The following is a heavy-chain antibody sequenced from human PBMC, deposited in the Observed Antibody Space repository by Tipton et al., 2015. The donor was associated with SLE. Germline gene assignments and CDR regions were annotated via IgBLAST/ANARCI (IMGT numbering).Heavy chain of an antibody. V-gene: IGHV3-23*01. CDR2: ITDSGDGA. Sequence: TLSLTCAVYGGSFSDHYWTWIRQPPGKGLEWVSAITDSGDGANYADSVKGRFTMSRDNSKNTLHLQINSLRADDTAVYYCARNRVSDSSNSLSNYFFDYWGQGTLVTVSS. CDR3: ARNRVSDSSNSLSNYFFDY. D-gene: IGHD2/OR15-2a*01. CDR1: GGSFSDHY. J-gene: IGHJ4*01.